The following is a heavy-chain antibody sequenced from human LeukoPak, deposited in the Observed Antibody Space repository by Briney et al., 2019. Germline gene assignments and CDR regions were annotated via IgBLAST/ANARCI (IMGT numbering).Heavy chain of an antibody. CDR1: GFTFSSYS. Sequence: GGSLRLSCAASGFTFSSYSMNWVRQAPGKGLEWVSSISSSSSYIYYADSVKGRFTISRDNSKNTLYLQMNSLRAEDTAVYYCAKDFEYRSSSRQDYYYYMDVWGKGTTVTVSS. V-gene: IGHV3-21*04. J-gene: IGHJ6*03. D-gene: IGHD6-6*01. CDR3: AKDFEYRSSSRQDYYYYMDV. CDR2: ISSSSSYI.